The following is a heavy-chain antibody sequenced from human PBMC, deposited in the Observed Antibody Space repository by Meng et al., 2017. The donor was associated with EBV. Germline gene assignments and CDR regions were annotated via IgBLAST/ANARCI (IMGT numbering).Heavy chain of an antibody. V-gene: IGHV3-20*01. D-gene: IGHD3-22*01. CDR1: GFTFDDYG. CDR3: ARLNTYYYGSSGYYSY. Sequence: VVGVGGGWVRPGGSLRLSWSASGFTFDDYGMSWVRQAPGKGLEWVSGINWNGGSTGYADSVKGRFTISRDNAKNSLYLQMNSLRAEDTALYHCARLNTYYYGSSGYYSYWGQGTLVTVSS. CDR2: INWNGGST. J-gene: IGHJ4*02.